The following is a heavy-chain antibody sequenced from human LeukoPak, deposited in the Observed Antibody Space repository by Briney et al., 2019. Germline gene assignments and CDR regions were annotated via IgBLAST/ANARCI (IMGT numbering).Heavy chain of an antibody. Sequence: SETLSLTCTVSGGSISSSSYYWGWIRQPPGKGLEWIGSIYHSGSTNYNPSLKSRVTISVDTSKNQFSLKLSSVTAADTAVYYCARDARYMDVWGKGTTVTISS. CDR1: GGSISSSSYY. V-gene: IGHV4-39*07. J-gene: IGHJ6*03. CDR3: ARDARYMDV. CDR2: IYHSGST.